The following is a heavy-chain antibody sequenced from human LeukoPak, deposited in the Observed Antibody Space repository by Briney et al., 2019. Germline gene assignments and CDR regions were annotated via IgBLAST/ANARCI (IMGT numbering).Heavy chain of an antibody. CDR1: GCTFGDYA. Sequence: PGGSLRLSCTSSGCTFGDYAMSWVRQAPGKGLEWLGFVRSKAYGGTTEYVASVKGRFIISRDDSKSIAYLQMNSLKTEDTAVYYCTRDYGNYVQPWGQGTLVTVSS. J-gene: IGHJ5*02. V-gene: IGHV3-49*04. CDR3: TRDYGNYVQP. CDR2: VRSKAYGGTT. D-gene: IGHD4-11*01.